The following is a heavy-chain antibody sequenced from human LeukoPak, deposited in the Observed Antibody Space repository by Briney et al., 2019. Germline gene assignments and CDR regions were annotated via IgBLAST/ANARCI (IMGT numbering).Heavy chain of an antibody. J-gene: IGHJ4*02. CDR1: GFTFRTVW. V-gene: IGHV3-15*01. CDR3: TTHLWFGELPLDY. CDR2: IKSKTDGETT. Sequence: GGSLRLSCAASGFTFRTVWMSWVRHAPGKGLEWVGRIKSKTDGETTDYAAPVKGRFTFSRDDSKNTLYLQMNSLKTEDTAVYYCTTHLWFGELPLDYWGQGTLVTVSS. D-gene: IGHD3-10*01.